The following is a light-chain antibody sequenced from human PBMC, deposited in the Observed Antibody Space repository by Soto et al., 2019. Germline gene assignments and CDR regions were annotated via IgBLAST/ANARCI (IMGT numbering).Light chain of an antibody. CDR2: KVS. V-gene: IGKV2-30*01. CDR3: MQGKRQTYN. CDR1: QSLVYNDGNTY. J-gene: IGKJ2*01. Sequence: DVVMTQSPLSLPVTLGQPASISCRSSQSLVYNDGNTYLNWFHQRPGQSPRRLIYKVSNRVSGVTDRFSGSGSVTHISGKISRVEAEEVGVYYCMQGKRQTYNFGQGSKLDMK.